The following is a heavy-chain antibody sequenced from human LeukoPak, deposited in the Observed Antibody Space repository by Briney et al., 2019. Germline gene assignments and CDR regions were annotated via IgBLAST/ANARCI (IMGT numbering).Heavy chain of an antibody. CDR2: IGGGGAST. Sequence: GASLRLSCAASGFTFSNYAMSWVRQAPGKGLEWVSAIGGGGASTYYADSVKGRLTISRDNSKNTLYLQINSLSAEDTAVYYCAKEGSTVARRPPFDYWGQGTLVTVSS. J-gene: IGHJ4*02. D-gene: IGHD2-15*01. CDR1: GFTFSNYA. CDR3: AKEGSTVARRPPFDY. V-gene: IGHV3-23*01.